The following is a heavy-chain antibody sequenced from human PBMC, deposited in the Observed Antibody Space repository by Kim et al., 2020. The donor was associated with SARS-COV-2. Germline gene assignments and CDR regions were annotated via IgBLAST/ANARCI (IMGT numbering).Heavy chain of an antibody. CDR3: ARGESGTYSPLVH. J-gene: IGHJ4*02. CDR2: INDSGST. D-gene: IGHD1-26*01. V-gene: IGHV4-34*01. CDR1: GGSFSGYY. Sequence: SETLSLTCAVYGGSFSGYYWSWIRQSPGKGLEWIGEINDSGSTNYNPSLKSRVTISVDTSKNQFSLKLKSVTAADAAAYYCARGESGTYSPLVHWGQRFRVTVSS.